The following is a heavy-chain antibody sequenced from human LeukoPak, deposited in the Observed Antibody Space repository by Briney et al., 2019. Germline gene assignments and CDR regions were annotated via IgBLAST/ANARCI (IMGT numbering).Heavy chain of an antibody. V-gene: IGHV3-30*04. D-gene: IGHD6-19*01. CDR3: ARVGGIAVAYYYFDY. Sequence: GGSLRLSCAASGFTFSSYAMHWVRQAPGKGLEWVAVISYDGSNKYYADSVKGRFTISRDNSKNTLYLQMNSLRAEDTAVYYCARVGGIAVAYYYFDYWGQGTLVTVSS. J-gene: IGHJ4*02. CDR2: ISYDGSNK. CDR1: GFTFSSYA.